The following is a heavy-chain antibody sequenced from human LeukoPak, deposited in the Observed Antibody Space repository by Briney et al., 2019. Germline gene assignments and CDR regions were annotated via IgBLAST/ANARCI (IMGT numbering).Heavy chain of an antibody. CDR2: IYTSGST. CDR1: GGSISSGTYY. D-gene: IGHD3-10*01. V-gene: IGHV4-61*02. Sequence: PSETLSLTSIVSGGSISSGTYYWRWIRQPAGKGLEWIGRIYTSGSTNYNPSFKSRVAISVDTSKNQFSLKLSSVTAADTAVYYCARSSWFGELSAFDYWGQGTLVTVSS. CDR3: ARSSWFGELSAFDY. J-gene: IGHJ4*02.